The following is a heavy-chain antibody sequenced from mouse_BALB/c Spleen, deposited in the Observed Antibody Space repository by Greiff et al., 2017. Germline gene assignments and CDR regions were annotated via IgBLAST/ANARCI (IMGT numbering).Heavy chain of an antibody. Sequence: DVQLVESGGGLVQPGGSRKLSCAASGFTFSSFGMHWVRQAPEKGLEWVAYISSGSSTIYYADTVKGRFTISRDNPKNTLFLQMTSLRSEDTAMYYCARGDGNYVRYWGQGTTLTVSS. CDR3: ARGDGNYVRY. CDR2: ISSGSSTI. J-gene: IGHJ2*01. CDR1: GFTFSSFG. V-gene: IGHV5-17*02. D-gene: IGHD2-1*01.